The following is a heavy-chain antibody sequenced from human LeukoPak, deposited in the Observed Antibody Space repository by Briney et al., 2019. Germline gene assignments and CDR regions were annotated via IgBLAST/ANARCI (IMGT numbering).Heavy chain of an antibody. D-gene: IGHD3-22*01. CDR3: ARDRNYYESSGYYSFDY. J-gene: IGHJ4*02. V-gene: IGHV1-18*01. Sequence: ASVKVSCKASGYTFASYGISWVRQAPGQGLEWMGWISAYNGNTNYAQKLQGRVTMTTDTSTSTAYMELRSLRSDDTAVYYCARDRNYYESSGYYSFDYWGQGTLVTVSS. CDR1: GYTFASYG. CDR2: ISAYNGNT.